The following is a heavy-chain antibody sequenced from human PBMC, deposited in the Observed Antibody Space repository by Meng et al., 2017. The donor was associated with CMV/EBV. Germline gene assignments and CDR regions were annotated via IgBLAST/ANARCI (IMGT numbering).Heavy chain of an antibody. Sequence: GSLRLSCSVSGESINNSRSYWGWIRQSPGTGLEWIASIFHTGNTFYNPSLKSRVSVSVEVSKNQFSLKLSSVTAADTAVYYCVREIVVVPAAIDYFDYWGQGTLVTVSS. J-gene: IGHJ4*02. D-gene: IGHD2-2*02. CDR2: IFHTGNT. CDR3: VREIVVVPAAIDYFDY. V-gene: IGHV4-39*07. CDR1: GESINNSRSY.